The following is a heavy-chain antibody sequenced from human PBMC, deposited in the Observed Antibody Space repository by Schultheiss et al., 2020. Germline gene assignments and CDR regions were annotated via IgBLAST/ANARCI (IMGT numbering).Heavy chain of an antibody. CDR3: ARDGLYSGPLPYYGMDV. CDR1: GFTFSSYG. V-gene: IGHV3-33*01. J-gene: IGHJ6*02. D-gene: IGHD5-12*01. CDR2: IWYDGSNK. Sequence: GESLKISCAASGFTFSSYGMHWVRQAPGKGLEWVAVIWYDGSNKYYADSVKGRFTISRDNSKNTLYLQMNSLRAEDTAVYYCARDGLYSGPLPYYGMDVWGQGTTVTVSS.